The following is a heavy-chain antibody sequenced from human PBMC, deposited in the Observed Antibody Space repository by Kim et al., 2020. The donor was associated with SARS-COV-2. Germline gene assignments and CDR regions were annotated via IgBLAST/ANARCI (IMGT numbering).Heavy chain of an antibody. CDR2: RT. J-gene: IGHJ4*02. Sequence: RTYYADSVKGRFTISRDNSKNTLYLQMNSLRAEDTAVYYCAKVWGGAPNLWGQGTLVTVSS. D-gene: IGHD2-21*01. V-gene: IGHV3-23*01. CDR3: AKVWGGAPNL.